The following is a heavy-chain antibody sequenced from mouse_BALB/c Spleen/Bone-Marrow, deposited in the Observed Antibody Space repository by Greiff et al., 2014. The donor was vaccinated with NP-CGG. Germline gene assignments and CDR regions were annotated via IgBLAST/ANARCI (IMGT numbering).Heavy chain of an antibody. D-gene: IGHD2-3*01. J-gene: IGHJ3*01. CDR1: GYAFSSSW. CDR2: IYPGDGNT. CDR3: ARSYDDYYGWFAY. V-gene: IGHV1-82*01. Sequence: QVQLQQPGPELVKPGASVKISCKASGYAFSSSWMNWVKQRPGQGLEWIGRIYPGDGNTNYNGKFKGKATLTADKSSSTAYMQLSSLTSVDSAVYFCARSYDDYYGWFAYWGQGTLVTVSA.